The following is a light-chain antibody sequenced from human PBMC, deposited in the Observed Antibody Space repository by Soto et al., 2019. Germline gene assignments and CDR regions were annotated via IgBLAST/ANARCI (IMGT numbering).Light chain of an antibody. Sequence: EIVLTQSPGTLSLSPGERATLSCRASQSVSTNYLAWYQRKPGQAPRLLIYGASSRATDIPNRFSGSGSGTDFTLTSTRLTEEDFAVYYCQQYGSSPPTFGQGTKVEIK. J-gene: IGKJ1*01. CDR1: QSVSTNY. CDR2: GAS. V-gene: IGKV3-20*01. CDR3: QQYGSSPPT.